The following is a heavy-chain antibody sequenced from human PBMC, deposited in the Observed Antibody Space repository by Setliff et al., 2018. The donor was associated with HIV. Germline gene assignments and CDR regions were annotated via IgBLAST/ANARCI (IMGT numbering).Heavy chain of an antibody. CDR2: INHSGST. V-gene: IGHV4-59*12. CDR1: GGSISSYY. J-gene: IGHJ5*02. D-gene: IGHD6-19*01. CDR3: ARWQWLANWFDP. Sequence: SETLSLTCTVSGGSISSYYWSWIRQPPGKGLEWIGYINHSGSTNYNPSLKSRVTISVDTSKNQFSLKLSSVTAADTAVYYCARWQWLANWFDPWGQGTLVTVSS.